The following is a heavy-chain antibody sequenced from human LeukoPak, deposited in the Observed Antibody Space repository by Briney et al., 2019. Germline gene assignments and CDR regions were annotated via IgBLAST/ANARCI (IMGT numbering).Heavy chain of an antibody. CDR1: GYTFTSYA. CDR3: ARESRSHYDFWSGHYDY. CDR2: INAGNVNT. V-gene: IGHV1-3*03. J-gene: IGHJ4*02. Sequence: ASVKVSCKASGYTFTSYAMHWVRQAPGQRLEWMGWINAGNVNTKYSQEFQGRVTITRDTSASTAYMELSSLRSEDMAVYYCARESRSHYDFWSGHYDYWGQGTLVTVSS. D-gene: IGHD3-3*01.